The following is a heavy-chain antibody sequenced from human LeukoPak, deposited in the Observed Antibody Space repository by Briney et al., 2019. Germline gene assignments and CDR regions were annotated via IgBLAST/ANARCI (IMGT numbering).Heavy chain of an antibody. V-gene: IGHV3-48*01. Sequence: GGSLRLSCAASGFTFSSYSMNWVRQAPGKGLEWVSYISSSSSTIYYADSVKGRFTISRDTSKDTLYLQMNSLRAEDTAVYYCARDSYDSSGFYPISDYWGQGTLVTVSS. CDR2: ISSSSSTI. J-gene: IGHJ4*02. CDR3: ARDSYDSSGFYPISDY. CDR1: GFTFSSYS. D-gene: IGHD3-22*01.